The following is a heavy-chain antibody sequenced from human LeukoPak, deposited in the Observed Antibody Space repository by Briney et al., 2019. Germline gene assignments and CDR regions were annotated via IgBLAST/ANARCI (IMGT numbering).Heavy chain of an antibody. CDR2: IGGIGAST. V-gene: IGHV3-23*01. Sequence: GGSLRLSCAASGFTFSSYAMNWVRQAPGKGLEWVSSIGGIGASTYYADSVKGRFTISRDNSKNTLYLQMNSLRGEDTALYYCAKAAYGDYVNWFDPWGQGTLVIVSS. D-gene: IGHD4-17*01. CDR3: AKAAYGDYVNWFDP. CDR1: GFTFSSYA. J-gene: IGHJ5*02.